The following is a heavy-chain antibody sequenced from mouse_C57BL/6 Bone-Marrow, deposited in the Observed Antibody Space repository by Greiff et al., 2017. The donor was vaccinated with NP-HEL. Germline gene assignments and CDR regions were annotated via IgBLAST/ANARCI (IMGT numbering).Heavy chain of an antibody. V-gene: IGHV1-53*01. CDR1: GYTFTSYW. J-gene: IGHJ3*01. D-gene: IGHD1-1*01. CDR3: ARAMGYYERGWFAY. CDR2: INPSNGGT. Sequence: VQLQQPGTELVKPGASVKLSCKASGYTFTSYWMHWVKQRPGQGLEWIGNINPSNGGTNYNEKFKSKAKLTVDKSSTTAYMQLSILTSEDSAVYYCARAMGYYERGWFAYWGQGTLVTVSA.